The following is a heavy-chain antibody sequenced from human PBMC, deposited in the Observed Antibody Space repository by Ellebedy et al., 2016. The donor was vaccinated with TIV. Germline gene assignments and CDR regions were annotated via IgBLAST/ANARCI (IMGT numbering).Heavy chain of an antibody. D-gene: IGHD4-17*01. J-gene: IGHJ4*02. Sequence: LRLSCTVSGGSISSGGYYWSWIRQHPGKGLEWIGYIYYSGSTYYNPSLKSRVTISVDTSKNQFSLKLSSVTAADTAVYYCAREPALTVTTLTGADYWGQGTLVTVSS. CDR1: GGSISSGGYY. V-gene: IGHV4-31*03. CDR3: AREPALTVTTLTGADY. CDR2: IYYSGST.